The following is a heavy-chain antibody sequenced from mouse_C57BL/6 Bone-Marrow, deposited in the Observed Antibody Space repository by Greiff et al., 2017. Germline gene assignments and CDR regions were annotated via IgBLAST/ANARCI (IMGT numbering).Heavy chain of an antibody. V-gene: IGHV1-72*01. CDR2: IDPNSGGT. D-gene: IGHD1-1*01. Sequence: QVQLQQPGAELVKPGASVKLSCKASGYTFTSYWMHWVKQRPGRGLEWIGRIDPNSGGTKYNEKFKSQATLTVDKPSSTAYMQLSSLSSEDSSVYYGARGGTTVVAHYYAMDYWGQGTSVTVSS. CDR1: GYTFTSYW. J-gene: IGHJ4*01. CDR3: ARGGTTVVAHYYAMDY.